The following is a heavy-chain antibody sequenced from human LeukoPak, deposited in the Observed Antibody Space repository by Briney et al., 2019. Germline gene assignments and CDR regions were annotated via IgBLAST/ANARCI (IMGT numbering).Heavy chain of an antibody. CDR1: GLTVTNDY. CDR2: ISGSGGST. CDR3: AKVYYDILTGYFQARGYGMDV. Sequence: GGSLRFSCAASGLTVTNDYWHWVRQAPGKGLEWVSVISGSGGSTYYADSVKGRFTISRDNSKNTLYLQMNSLRAEDTAVYYCAKVYYDILTGYFQARGYGMDVWGQGTTVTVSS. V-gene: IGHV3-23*01. D-gene: IGHD3-9*01. J-gene: IGHJ6*02.